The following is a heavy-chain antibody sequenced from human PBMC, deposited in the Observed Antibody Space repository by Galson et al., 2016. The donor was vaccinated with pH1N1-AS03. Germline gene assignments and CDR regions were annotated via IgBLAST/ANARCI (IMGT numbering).Heavy chain of an antibody. J-gene: IGHJ4*02. CDR2: ITGVGVT. Sequence: SLRLSCAASGFAFRSHSMNWVRQAPGKGLEWISYITGVGVTMYGDSVRDRFVLPSDNAKNSVSLQMNSLRAEDTAIYYCTRDGTDTYFDFDFWGQGTLVTVSS. CDR1: GFAFRSHS. V-gene: IGHV3-48*03. D-gene: IGHD2/OR15-2a*01. CDR3: TRDGTDTYFDFDF.